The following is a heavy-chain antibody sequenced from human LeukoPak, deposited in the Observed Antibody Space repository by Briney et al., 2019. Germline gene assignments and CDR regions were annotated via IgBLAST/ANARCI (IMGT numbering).Heavy chain of an antibody. V-gene: IGHV3-21*01. CDR1: GFTFSSYS. CDR2: ISSSSSYI. J-gene: IGHJ4*02. Sequence: GGSRRLSCAASGFTFSSYSMNWVRQAPGKGLEWVSSISSSSSYIYYADSVKGRFTISRDNAKNSLYLQMNSLRAEDTAVYYCARGYSYGKKNDYWGQGTLVTVSS. CDR3: ARGYSYGKKNDY. D-gene: IGHD5-18*01.